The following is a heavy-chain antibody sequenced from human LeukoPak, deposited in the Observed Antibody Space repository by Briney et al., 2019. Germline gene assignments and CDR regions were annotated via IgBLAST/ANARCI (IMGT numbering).Heavy chain of an antibody. Sequence: PGGSLRLSCAASGFTFSSYAMSWVRQAPGKGLEWVSAISGSGGSTYYADSVKGRFTISRDNSKNTLYLQMNSLRAEDTAVYYCAKDRDPKVTYYYDSSGYPDYWGQGTLVTVSS. V-gene: IGHV3-23*01. J-gene: IGHJ4*02. CDR1: GFTFSSYA. CDR3: AKDRDPKVTYYYDSSGYPDY. D-gene: IGHD3-22*01. CDR2: ISGSGGST.